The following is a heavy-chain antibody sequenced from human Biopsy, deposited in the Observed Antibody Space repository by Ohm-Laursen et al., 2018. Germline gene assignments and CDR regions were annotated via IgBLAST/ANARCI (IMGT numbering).Heavy chain of an antibody. CDR3: AKIHCSGGSCYPNAFDM. V-gene: IGHV3-9*01. CDR1: GLIFDDYA. Sequence: SSLRLSCAASGLIFDDYAMHWVRQAPGKGLEWVSGISWNSVGIGYADSVKGRFTISRDNAKNFLYLQMNNLRPEDTALYYCAKIHCSGGSCYPNAFDMWGHGTRVTVS. CDR2: ISWNSVGI. D-gene: IGHD2-15*01. J-gene: IGHJ3*02.